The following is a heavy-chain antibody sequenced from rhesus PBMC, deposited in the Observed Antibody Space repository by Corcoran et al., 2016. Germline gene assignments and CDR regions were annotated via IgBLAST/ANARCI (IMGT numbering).Heavy chain of an antibody. CDR2: IYCSSGST. V-gene: IGHV4-76*01. CDR1: GGSISSGYD. Sequence: QVQLQESGPGVVKPSETLSLTCAVSGGSISSGYDWSWIRQPPGKGLEWIGYIYCSSGSTNYNPSLNNRVTISNDAAKNQFSLKLSSVTAADTAVYYCARDRVFDYWGQGVLVTVSS. CDR3: ARDRVFDY. J-gene: IGHJ4*01.